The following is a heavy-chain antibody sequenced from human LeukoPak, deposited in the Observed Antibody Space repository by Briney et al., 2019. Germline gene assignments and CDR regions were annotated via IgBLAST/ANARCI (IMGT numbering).Heavy chain of an antibody. D-gene: IGHD4-23*01. CDR2: INPNSSVT. CDR3: ARERGGNSPFDS. CDR1: EYTFTGYY. J-gene: IGHJ4*02. Sequence: ASVKFSCKTSEYTFTGYYMHWVRQAPGQGLEWMGWINPNSSVTNYAQRFQGRVTMTRDTSITAAYMELRGLTSDDTAVYYCARERGGNSPFDSWGQGTLVTVSS. V-gene: IGHV1-2*02.